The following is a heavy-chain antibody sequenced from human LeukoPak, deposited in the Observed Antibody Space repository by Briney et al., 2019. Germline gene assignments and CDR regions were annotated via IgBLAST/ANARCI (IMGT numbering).Heavy chain of an antibody. CDR2: INHSGST. J-gene: IGHJ5*02. D-gene: IGHD2-2*01. V-gene: IGHV4-34*01. CDR3: ARDLFCSSTSCYDRGFVP. CDR1: GFTFSSFA. Sequence: GSLRLSCAASGFTFSSFAMSWIRQPPGKGLEWIGEINHSGSTNYNPSLKSRVTISVDTSKNQFSLKLSSVTAADTAVYYCARDLFCSSTSCYDRGFVPWGQGTLVTVSS.